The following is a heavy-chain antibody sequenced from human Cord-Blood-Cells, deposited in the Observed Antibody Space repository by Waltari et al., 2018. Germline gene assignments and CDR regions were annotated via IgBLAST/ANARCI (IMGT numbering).Heavy chain of an antibody. J-gene: IGHJ2*01. V-gene: IGHV4-31*03. CDR1: GGSISSGGYY. D-gene: IGHD3-10*01. CDR3: ARDRLGEGYWYFDL. CDR2: IYYSGIT. Sequence: QVQLQESGPGLVKPSQTLSLTCTVSGGSISSGGYYWSWIRQHPGKGLDWIGYIYYSGITYYNPSLKIRVTISVDTSKNQFSLKLSSVTAADTAVYYCARDRLGEGYWYFDLWGRGTLVTVSS.